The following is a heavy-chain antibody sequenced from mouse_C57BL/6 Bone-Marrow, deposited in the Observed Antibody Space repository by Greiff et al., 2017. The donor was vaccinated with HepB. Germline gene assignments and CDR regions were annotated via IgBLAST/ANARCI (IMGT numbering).Heavy chain of an antibody. CDR1: GYSFTGYF. Sequence: EVQVVESGPELVKPGDSVKISCKASGYSFTGYFMNWVMQSHGKSLEWIGHINPYNGDTFYNQKFKGKATLTVDKSSSTAHMELRSLTSEDSAVYYCARWGLRFDYWGQGTTLTVSS. CDR2: INPYNGDT. CDR3: ARWGLRFDY. V-gene: IGHV1-20*01. J-gene: IGHJ2*01. D-gene: IGHD2-2*01.